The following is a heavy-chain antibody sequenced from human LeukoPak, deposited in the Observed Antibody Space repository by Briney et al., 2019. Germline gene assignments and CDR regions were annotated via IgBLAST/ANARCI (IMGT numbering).Heavy chain of an antibody. CDR3: ARGDRYSSGQYYFDY. CDR1: GYTFTNYY. J-gene: IGHJ4*02. D-gene: IGHD6-19*01. Sequence: GASVKVSCKASGYTFTNYYMHWVRQAPGQGLEWMGIINPSGGSTTYSQKFQGRVAVTRDTSTSTVYMELSSLRSDDTAVYYCARGDRYSSGQYYFDYWGQGTLVTVSS. CDR2: INPSGGST. V-gene: IGHV1-46*01.